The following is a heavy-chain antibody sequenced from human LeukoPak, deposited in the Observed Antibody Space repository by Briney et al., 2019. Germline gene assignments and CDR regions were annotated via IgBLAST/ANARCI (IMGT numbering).Heavy chain of an antibody. D-gene: IGHD6-25*01. CDR1: GGSISRYY. V-gene: IGHV4-59*08. J-gene: IGHJ2*01. CDR2: IYYSGST. CDR3: ARQGGGFWYFDL. Sequence: SDTLSLTCTVSGGSISRYYWSWIRQPPGKGLEGIGYIYYSGSTNYNPSLKSRVTISVDTSKNQFSLKLSSVTAADTAVYYCARQGGGFWYFDLWGRGTLVTVSS.